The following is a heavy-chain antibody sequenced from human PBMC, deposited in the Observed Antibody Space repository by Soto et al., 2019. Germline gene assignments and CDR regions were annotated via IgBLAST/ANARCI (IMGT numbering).Heavy chain of an antibody. J-gene: IGHJ4*02. CDR2: ILYSGST. CDR3: ARLGSSGWYQGSYFDY. Sequence: QLQLQESGPGLVKPSETLSLTCIVSGGSITRNNHYWGWIRQSPGKGLEWIGSILYSGSTNYNPSHERRVTLSVETSKNQFSLKMSAVTAADTALYYCARLGSSGWYQGSYFDYWGQGTLVTVSS. CDR1: GGSITRNNHY. D-gene: IGHD6-19*01. V-gene: IGHV4-39*01.